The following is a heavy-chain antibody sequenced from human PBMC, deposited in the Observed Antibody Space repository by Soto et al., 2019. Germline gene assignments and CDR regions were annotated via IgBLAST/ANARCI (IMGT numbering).Heavy chain of an antibody. J-gene: IGHJ5*02. D-gene: IGHD5-12*01. V-gene: IGHV2-5*01. CDR3: ALRFGPLGWFDP. CDR1: GFSLSTSGLG. CDR2: IYWNDDK. Sequence: QITLKESGPTLVKPTQTLTLTCTFSGFSLSTSGLGVGWIRQPPGKALEWLALIYWNDDKRYSPSLKRRLTITKDTSKNQVVLTMTNMDPVDTATYYCALRFGPLGWFDPWGQGTLVTVSS.